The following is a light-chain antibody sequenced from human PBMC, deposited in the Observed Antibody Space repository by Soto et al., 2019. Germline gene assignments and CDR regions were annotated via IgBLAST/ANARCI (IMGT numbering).Light chain of an antibody. CDR1: QSVSSNH. CDR3: QQRSNWPTGT. CDR2: GGS. J-gene: IGKJ4*01. V-gene: IGKV3D-20*02. Sequence: DIVLTQSPGTLSLSPGERATLSCRASQSVSSNHLAWYQQKPGQAPRLLIYGGSSRATGIPVRFSGSASETEFTLTITRLEPEDFAVYYCQQRSNWPTGTFGGGTKVDIK.